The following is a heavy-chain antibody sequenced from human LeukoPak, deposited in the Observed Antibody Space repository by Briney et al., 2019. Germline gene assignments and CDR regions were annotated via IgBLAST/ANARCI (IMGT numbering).Heavy chain of an antibody. Sequence: ASVKVSCKASGYTFTSNYIHWVRQAPGQGHEWMGMIYPRDGSTSYAQKFQGRVTMTRNTSISTAYMELSSLRSEDTAVYYCARGQTMTTVTPPGYWGQGTLVTVSS. CDR3: ARGQTMTTVTPPGY. CDR2: IYPRDGST. CDR1: GYTFTSNY. D-gene: IGHD4-17*01. V-gene: IGHV1-46*01. J-gene: IGHJ4*02.